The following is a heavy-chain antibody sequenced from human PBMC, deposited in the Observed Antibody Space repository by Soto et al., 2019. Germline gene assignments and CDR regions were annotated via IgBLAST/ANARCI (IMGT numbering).Heavy chain of an antibody. V-gene: IGHV1-24*01. Sequence: ASVKVSCKVSGYTLTELSMHWVRQAPGKGLEWMGGFDPEDGETIYAQKFQGRVTMTEDTSTDTAYMELSSLRSEDTAVYYCATATVAGYAFDIWGQGTMVTVSS. J-gene: IGHJ3*02. CDR2: FDPEDGET. D-gene: IGHD6-19*01. CDR1: GYTLTELS. CDR3: ATATVAGYAFDI.